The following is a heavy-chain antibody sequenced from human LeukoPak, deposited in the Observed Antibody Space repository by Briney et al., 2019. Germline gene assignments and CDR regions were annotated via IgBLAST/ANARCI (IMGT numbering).Heavy chain of an antibody. CDR1: GYTLTELS. CDR2: FDREDGET. Sequence: GASVKVFCKVSGYTLTELSMHWVTQAPGKGLEWMGGFDREDGETIYAQKFQGRVAMTEDTSTDTAYMELSSLRSEDAAVYYCAANYYDSSGYGNWGQGTLVTVSS. J-gene: IGHJ4*02. CDR3: AANYYDSSGYGN. V-gene: IGHV1-24*01. D-gene: IGHD3-22*01.